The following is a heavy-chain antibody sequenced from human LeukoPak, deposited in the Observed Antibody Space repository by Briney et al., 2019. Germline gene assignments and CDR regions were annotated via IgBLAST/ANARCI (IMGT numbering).Heavy chain of an antibody. CDR3: ARAGAIAARPDFDY. D-gene: IGHD6-6*01. CDR1: GGSISSYY. J-gene: IGHJ4*02. Sequence: SETLSLTCSVSGGSISSYYWSWIRQPPGKGLEWIGYIYYSGSTNYNSSLYSRVTISVDTSKNQFSLKLSSVTAADTAIYYCARAGAIAARPDFDYWGQGTLVTVSS. CDR2: IYYSGST. V-gene: IGHV4-59*01.